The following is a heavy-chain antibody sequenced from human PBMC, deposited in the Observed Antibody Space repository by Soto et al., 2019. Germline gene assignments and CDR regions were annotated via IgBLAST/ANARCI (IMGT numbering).Heavy chain of an antibody. CDR3: ARDGPYYYASRMDV. CDR2: LHSGGDT. V-gene: IGHV3-53*04. J-gene: IGHJ6*04. Sequence: EVHMVESGGCLVQPGGSLRLSCTASGIPVSSNYMTWVRQAPGKGLEWVSVLHSGGDTYYANSVKGRFTISRHDSTNTLFLQMNSLTAEDTAVYYCARDGPYYYASRMDVWGEGTTVTVSS. D-gene: IGHD3-10*01. CDR1: GIPVSSNY.